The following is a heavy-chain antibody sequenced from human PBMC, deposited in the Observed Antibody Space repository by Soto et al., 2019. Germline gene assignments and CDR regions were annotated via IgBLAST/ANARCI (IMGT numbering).Heavy chain of an antibody. V-gene: IGHV2-5*02. CDR3: ARGGWTTYYSPFFDY. CDR1: GFSLSTSGVG. D-gene: IGHD3-10*01. CDR2: IYWDDDK. J-gene: IGHJ4*02. Sequence: QITLKESGPTLVKPTQTFTLTCTFSGFSLSTSGVGVGWIRQPPGKALEWLALIYWDDDKRYSPSLKSRLTITKDTSKSQVVLTLTKLDTVDTATYYCARGGWTTYYSPFFDYWGQGTLVTVSS.